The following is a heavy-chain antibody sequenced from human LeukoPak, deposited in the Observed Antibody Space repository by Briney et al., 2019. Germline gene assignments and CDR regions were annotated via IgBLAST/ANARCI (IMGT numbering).Heavy chain of an antibody. CDR1: GGSISSYY. D-gene: IGHD6-13*01. Sequence: SETLSLTCTVSGGSISSYYWSWIRQRPGKGREGIGRIYTSGSTNYHPSLKSRVTMSVDTSKNQFSLKLSSVTAAHTAVYYCARAPGYSSIFYFDYWGQGTLVTVSS. CDR3: ARAPGYSSIFYFDY. J-gene: IGHJ4*02. CDR2: IYTSGST. V-gene: IGHV4-4*07.